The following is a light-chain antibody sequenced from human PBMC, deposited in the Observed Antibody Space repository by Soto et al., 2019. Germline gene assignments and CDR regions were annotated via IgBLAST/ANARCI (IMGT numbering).Light chain of an antibody. CDR3: RQFGYSPRT. CDR2: ATS. CDR1: QTVNSDY. V-gene: IGKV3-20*01. J-gene: IGKJ1*01. Sequence: EIVLTQSPGTLSLSPGETATLSCRASQTVNSDYLAWFQQRPGQAPRLLIFATSRRATDIPDRFSGSGSGTEFTLDIRRLEPEDFAVYYCRQFGYSPRTFGQGTKVE.